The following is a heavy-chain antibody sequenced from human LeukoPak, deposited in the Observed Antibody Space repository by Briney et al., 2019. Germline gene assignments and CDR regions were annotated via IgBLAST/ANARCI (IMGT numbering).Heavy chain of an antibody. V-gene: IGHV4-59*12. CDR1: GGAINSYY. J-gene: IGHJ4*02. CDR3: ARVYDIPDY. CDR2: IYYSGST. Sequence: SETLSLTCIVSGGAINSYYGTWIRQPPGKGLEWIGYIYYSGSTNYNPSLKSRVTISVDTSNNQFSLKVSSVTAADTAVYYCARVYDIPDYWGQGTLVTVSS. D-gene: IGHD3-9*01.